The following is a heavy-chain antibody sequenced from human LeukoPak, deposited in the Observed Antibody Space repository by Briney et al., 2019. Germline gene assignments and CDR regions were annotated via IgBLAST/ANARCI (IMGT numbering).Heavy chain of an antibody. V-gene: IGHV3-30*01. D-gene: IGHD2-8*01. CDR1: GFTFSSYA. CDR2: ISYDGSNK. Sequence: PGGSLRLSCAASGFTFSSYAMHWVRQAPGKGLEWVAVISYDGSNKYYADSVKGRFTISRDNSKNTLYLQMNSLRAEDTAVYYCARDSLLGRELMVYAIFGGVDYWGQGTLVTVSS. CDR3: ARDSLLGRELMVYAIFGGVDY. J-gene: IGHJ4*02.